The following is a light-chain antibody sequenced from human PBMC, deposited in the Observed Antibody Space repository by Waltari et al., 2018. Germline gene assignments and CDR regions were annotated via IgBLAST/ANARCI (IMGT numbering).Light chain of an antibody. CDR2: RIS. V-gene: IGKV2-30*01. CDR3: MQGTQPFT. Sequence: DLVLTQSPLALPVPLGQPASMPCRSGQSLAYSDGNTYLNWFHQGPGRSPSRLIYRISYRDSGVPDRFNGRGSGTDFTLSITRVEAEDVGVYYCMQGTQPFTFGQGTRLEIK. J-gene: IGKJ5*01. CDR1: QSLAYSDGNTY.